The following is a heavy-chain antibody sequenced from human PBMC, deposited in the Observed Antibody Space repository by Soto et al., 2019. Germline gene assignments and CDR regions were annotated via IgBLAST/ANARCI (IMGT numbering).Heavy chain of an antibody. CDR2: IYPGDSDT. J-gene: IGHJ4*02. D-gene: IGHD3-10*01. CDR1: GYSFPNYW. CDR3: ARPSSGSYRPFDY. V-gene: IGHV5-51*01. Sequence: PGESLKISCKGSGYSFPNYWIGWVRQMPGKGLEWMGIIYPGDSDTRYSPSFQGQVTISADKSISTAYLQWSSLKASDTAMYYCARPSSGSYRPFDYWGQGTLVTVSS.